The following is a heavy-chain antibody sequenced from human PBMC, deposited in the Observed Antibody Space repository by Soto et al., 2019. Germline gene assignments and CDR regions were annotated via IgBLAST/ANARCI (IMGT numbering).Heavy chain of an antibody. CDR1: GGSISSGDYY. J-gene: IGHJ6*02. CDR3: ASLREGAPHYYYYYGMDV. D-gene: IGHD4-17*01. V-gene: IGHV4-30-4*01. CDR2: IYYSGST. Sequence: SETLSLTYTVSGGSISSGDYYWSWIRQPPGKGLEWIGYIYYSGSTYYNPSLKSRVTISVDTSKNQFSLKLSSVTAADTAVYYCASLREGAPHYYYYYGMDVWGQGTTVTVSS.